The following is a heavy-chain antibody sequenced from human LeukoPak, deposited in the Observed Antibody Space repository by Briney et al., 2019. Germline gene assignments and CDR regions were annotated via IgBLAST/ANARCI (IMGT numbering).Heavy chain of an antibody. CDR3: ARDREYYYDSSGYYRSYAFDI. CDR2: IYHSGST. J-gene: IGHJ3*02. D-gene: IGHD3-22*01. Sequence: SETLSLTCTVSGYSISSGYYWGWIRQPPGKGLEWIGSIYHSGSTYYNPSLKSRVTISVDTSKNQFSLKLSSVTAADTAVYYCARDREYYYDSSGYYRSYAFDIWGQGTMVTVSS. V-gene: IGHV4-38-2*02. CDR1: GYSISSGYY.